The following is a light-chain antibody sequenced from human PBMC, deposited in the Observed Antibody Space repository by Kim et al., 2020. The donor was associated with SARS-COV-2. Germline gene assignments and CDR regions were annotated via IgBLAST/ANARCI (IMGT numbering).Light chain of an antibody. CDR3: QQVHDYPHT. Sequence: SSLGDQVTLPCRASQGVNRFLAWYQQKPGKAPKLLIDEASTLQTEVPARFSGSGSGTEFTLTITNLQPVDSATYYCQQVHDYPHTFGQGTRLEIK. J-gene: IGKJ5*01. V-gene: IGKV1-9*01. CDR2: EAS. CDR1: QGVNRF.